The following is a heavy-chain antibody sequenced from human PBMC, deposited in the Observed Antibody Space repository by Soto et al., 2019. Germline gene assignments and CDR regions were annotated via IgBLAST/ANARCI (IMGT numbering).Heavy chain of an antibody. V-gene: IGHV4-34*01. CDR3: ARGSGAAAVGHKLGYFDY. CDR2: INHRGST. CDR1: GGTFSGYY. D-gene: IGHD6-13*01. Sequence: SETLSLTCAVYGGTFSGYYWSWIRQPQGKGLEWIGEINHRGSTNYNPSLKSRVTISVDTSKNQFSLKLSSVTAADTAVYYCARGSGAAAVGHKLGYFDYWGQGTLVTVSS. J-gene: IGHJ4*02.